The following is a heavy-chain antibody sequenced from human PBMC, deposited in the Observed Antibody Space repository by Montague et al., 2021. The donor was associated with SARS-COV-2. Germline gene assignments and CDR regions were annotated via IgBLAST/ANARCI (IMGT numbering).Heavy chain of an antibody. D-gene: IGHD1-26*01. V-gene: IGHV6-1*01. CDR3: ARTSASSDY. CDR2: AYYRSKWYN. CDR1: GDSVSRNSTA. Sequence: CAISGDSVSRNSTAWNWIREDPSRGLEWLGRAYYRSKWYNDYAVSVKSRITINPDTSKNQISLQLNSVTPEDTAVYYCARTSASSDYWGQGTLVTVSS. J-gene: IGHJ4*02.